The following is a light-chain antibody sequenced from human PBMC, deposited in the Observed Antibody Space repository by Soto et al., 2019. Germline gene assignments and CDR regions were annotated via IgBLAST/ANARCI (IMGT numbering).Light chain of an antibody. CDR3: QQRNSWPPT. CDR2: GTS. CDR1: QSVSSSY. V-gene: IGKV3D-20*02. Sequence: EIVLTPSPGTLSLSPGERATLSCRASQSVSSSYLAWYQQTPGQAPRLLIYGTSSRATGIPDRFSGSGSGTDFTLTISSLEPEDFAFYYCQQRNSWPPTFGGGTKGDI. J-gene: IGKJ4*01.